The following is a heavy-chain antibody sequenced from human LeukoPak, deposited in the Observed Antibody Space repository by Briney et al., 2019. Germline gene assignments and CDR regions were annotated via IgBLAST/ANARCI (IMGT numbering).Heavy chain of an antibody. V-gene: IGHV4-38-2*02. CDR2: IYHSGST. CDR3: ARTYCDILTGYSLDAFDI. CDR1: GYSISSGYY. J-gene: IGHJ3*02. Sequence: SETLSLTCTVSGYSISSGYYWGWIRQPPGKGLEWIGSIYHSGSTYYNPSLKSRVTISVDTSKNQFSLKLSSVTAADTAVYYCARTYCDILTGYSLDAFDIWGQGTMVTVSS. D-gene: IGHD3-9*01.